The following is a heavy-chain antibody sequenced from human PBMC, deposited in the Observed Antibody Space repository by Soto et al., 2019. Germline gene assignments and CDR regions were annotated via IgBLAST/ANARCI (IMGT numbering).Heavy chain of an antibody. J-gene: IGHJ4*02. CDR2: IYWDDDK. V-gene: IGHV2-5*02. CDR3: AHTLVAGLGYYFDY. D-gene: IGHD6-19*01. Sequence: QITLKESGPTLVKPTQTLTLTCTFSGFSLSTTRVGVGWIRQPPGKALEWLALIYWDDDKRYSPFLKSRLTIXXXTXXNQVVLTMTTMDPMDTATYFCAHTLVAGLGYYFDYWGQGTLVTVSS. CDR1: GFSLSTTRVG.